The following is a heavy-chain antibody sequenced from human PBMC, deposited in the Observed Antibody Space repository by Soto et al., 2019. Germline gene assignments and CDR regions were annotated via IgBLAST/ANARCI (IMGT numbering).Heavy chain of an antibody. CDR2: IYHSGST. J-gene: IGHJ4*02. D-gene: IGHD4-17*01. Sequence: ASETLSLTCAVSGGSISSGGYSWSWIRQPPGKGLEWIGYIYHSGSTHYNPSLKSRVTISVDRSKNQFSLKLSSVTAADTAVYYCARRYGPGFDYWGQGTLVTVSS. CDR3: ARRYGPGFDY. CDR1: GGSISSGGYS. V-gene: IGHV4-30-2*01.